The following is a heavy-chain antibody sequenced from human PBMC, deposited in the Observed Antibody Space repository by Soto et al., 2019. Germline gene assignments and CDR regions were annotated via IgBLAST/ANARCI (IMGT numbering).Heavy chain of an antibody. CDR2: IYNRGNT. Sequence: QVQLQESGPGLVKPSQTLSLTCTVSGVSISDDNYYWSWIRQPPGKDLEWVGHIYNRGNTYNNPALRSRLTLSLDTSKIQFSLNLNSVTAADTAVYSCAGGLSGDKVDQWGQGTLVTVSS. CDR1: GVSISDDNYY. CDR3: AGGLSGDKVDQ. J-gene: IGHJ4*02. D-gene: IGHD2-21*01. V-gene: IGHV4-30-4*01.